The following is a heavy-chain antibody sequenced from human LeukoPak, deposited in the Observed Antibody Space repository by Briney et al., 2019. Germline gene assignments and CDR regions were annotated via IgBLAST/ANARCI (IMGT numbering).Heavy chain of an antibody. CDR2: IKYEGSED. J-gene: IGHJ4*02. V-gene: IGHV3-7*01. CDR1: GFTFSRYW. D-gene: IGHD1-1*01. Sequence: GGSLRLSCAASGFTFSRYWMSWMRQAPGKGLEWVANIKYEGSEDYYVDSVKGRFTISRDNAKNTLYLQLNSLRVEDTAVYYCKSGGAAPGSFDYWGQGTLVTVSP. CDR3: KSGGAAPGSFDY.